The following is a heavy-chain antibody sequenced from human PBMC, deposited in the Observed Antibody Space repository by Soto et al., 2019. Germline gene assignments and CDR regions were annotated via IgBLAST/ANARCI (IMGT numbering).Heavy chain of an antibody. CDR1: GDSISSGGYL. CDR3: ARGRGTYTGY. J-gene: IGHJ4*02. Sequence: QVQLQESGPGLVKPSQTLSLTCIVSGDSISSGGYLWTWIRQYPGKGLEWMGYIYHSGTAFYNPSLKRRLTISVDTSNNQFSLRLSSVTAADTAVYYCARGRGTYTGYWGQGTLVIVSS. D-gene: IGHD2-2*02. V-gene: IGHV4-31*03. CDR2: IYHSGTA.